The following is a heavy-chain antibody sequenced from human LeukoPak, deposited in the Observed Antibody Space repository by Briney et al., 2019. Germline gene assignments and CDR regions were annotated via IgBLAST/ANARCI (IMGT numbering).Heavy chain of an antibody. CDR2: IYYSGST. CDR1: GDSISSYY. D-gene: IGHD3-22*01. J-gene: IGHJ4*02. Sequence: SETLSLTCTVSGDSISSYYWSWIRQPPGKGLEWIGYIYYSGSTNYNPSLKSRVTISVDTSKNQFSLRLSSVTAADTAVYYCARVTGYMIEDYFDYWGQGTLVTVSS. CDR3: ARVTGYMIEDYFDY. V-gene: IGHV4-59*01.